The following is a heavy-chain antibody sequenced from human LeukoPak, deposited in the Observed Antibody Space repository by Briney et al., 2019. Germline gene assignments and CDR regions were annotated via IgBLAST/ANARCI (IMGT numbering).Heavy chain of an antibody. V-gene: IGHV4-61*02. CDR2: IYTSGST. Sequence: SETLSLTCTVSGGSISSGSYYWSWIRQPAGKGLEWIGRIYTSGSTNYNPSLKSRVTISVDRSKNQFSLKLSSVTAADTAVYYCARIGRIDSSSVFWGQGTLVTVSS. J-gene: IGHJ4*02. CDR3: ARIGRIDSSSVF. D-gene: IGHD6-6*01. CDR1: GGSISSGSYY.